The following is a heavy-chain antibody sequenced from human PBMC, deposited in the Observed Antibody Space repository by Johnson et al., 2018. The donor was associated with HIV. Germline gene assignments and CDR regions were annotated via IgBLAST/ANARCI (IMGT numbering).Heavy chain of an antibody. J-gene: IGHJ3*02. Sequence: VQLVESGGGLVQPGRSLRLSCAASGFTFDDYAMHWVRQGPGKGLEWVSGLSWDSGSIGYAASVKGRFTISRDNAKNSLYLQMNSLRAEDTALYYCAKDWSSSPPGAFDIWGQGTMVTVS. CDR2: LSWDSGSI. CDR1: GFTFDDYA. D-gene: IGHD6-6*01. V-gene: IGHV3-9*01. CDR3: AKDWSSSPPGAFDI.